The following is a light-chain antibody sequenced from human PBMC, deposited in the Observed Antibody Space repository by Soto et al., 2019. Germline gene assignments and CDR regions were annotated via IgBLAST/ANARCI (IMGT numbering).Light chain of an antibody. J-gene: IGLJ2*01. Sequence: QSALTQPASVSGSPGQSITISCTGTSSDVGSYNLVSWYQQHPGKAPKLMIYEGSKRPSGVSNRFSGSKSGNTASPTISGLQAEDEADYYCCSYAGSRGVVFGGGTKVTVL. V-gene: IGLV2-23*01. CDR2: EGS. CDR1: SSDVGSYNL. CDR3: CSYAGSRGVV.